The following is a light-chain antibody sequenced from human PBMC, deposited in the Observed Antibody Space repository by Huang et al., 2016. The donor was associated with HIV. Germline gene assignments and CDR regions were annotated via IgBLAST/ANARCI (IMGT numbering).Light chain of an antibody. CDR3: LQDSSYPWT. CDR1: QGIGND. J-gene: IGKJ1*01. Sequence: AIQLTQSPSSLSASVGDRVIITCRASQGIGNDLGWYQQKPWKAPNLLIYAASSSQSGVSSRFSGAGSDTEFTLTISSLQPEDFATYYCLQDSSYPWTFGQGTKVEI. V-gene: IGKV1-6*01. CDR2: AAS.